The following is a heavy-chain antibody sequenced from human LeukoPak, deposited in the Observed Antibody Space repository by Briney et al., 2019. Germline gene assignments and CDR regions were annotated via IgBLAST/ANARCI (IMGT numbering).Heavy chain of an antibody. J-gene: IGHJ4*02. CDR2: ISGSGGST. V-gene: IGHV3-23*01. CDR1: GFTFSSYA. CDR3: AKDDEAYYDILTGPMGYFDY. D-gene: IGHD3-9*01. Sequence: PGGSLRLSCAASGFTFSSYAMSWVRQAPGKGLEWVSAISGSGGSTYYADSVKGRFTISRDNSKNTLYLQMNSLRAEDTAVYHCAKDDEAYYDILTGPMGYFDYWGQGTLVTVSS.